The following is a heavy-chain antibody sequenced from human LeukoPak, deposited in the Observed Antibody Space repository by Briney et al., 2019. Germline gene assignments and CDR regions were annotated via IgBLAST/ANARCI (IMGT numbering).Heavy chain of an antibody. D-gene: IGHD1-7*01. CDR1: GFTFTTSW. J-gene: IGHJ4*02. CDR3: ARFGMTATLNY. CDR2: IGPDGSQR. Sequence: GSLXLSCAASGFTFTTSWMSWVRQAPGKGLEWVANIGPDGSQRSYEDSVKGRFTISRDNAKNSVYLQMNSLRVEDTAVYYCARFGMTATLNYWGQGTLVTASS. V-gene: IGHV3-7*01.